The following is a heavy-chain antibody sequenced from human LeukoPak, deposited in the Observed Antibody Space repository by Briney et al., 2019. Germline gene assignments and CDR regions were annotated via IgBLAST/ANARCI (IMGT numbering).Heavy chain of an antibody. D-gene: IGHD2-15*01. J-gene: IGHJ4*02. Sequence: GGSLRLSCAASGFTFNNYGMTWFRQVPGKGLEWVSTINDRGKNTHYPDSVKGRFTISRDNSKNTLYLQMNSLRAEDTAVYYCARALGYCSGGSCRRGLDYWGQGTLVTVSS. CDR1: GFTFNNYG. V-gene: IGHV3-23*01. CDR2: INDRGKNT. CDR3: ARALGYCSGGSCRRGLDY.